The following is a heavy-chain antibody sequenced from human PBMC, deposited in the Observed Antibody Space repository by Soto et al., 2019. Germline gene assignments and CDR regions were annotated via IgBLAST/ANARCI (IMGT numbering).Heavy chain of an antibody. J-gene: IGHJ6*02. V-gene: IGHV1-18*01. Sequence: QVQLVQSGAEVKKPGASVKVSCKASGYSFTRYGISWVRQAPGQGLEWMGWISGYNANTIYPDNLQGRVTMTTDTSTSTAYMEARNLISDATAVYYCARMGDVPYYFYGLDVWGQGTTVTVSS. D-gene: IGHD3-16*01. CDR1: GYSFTRYG. CDR3: ARMGDVPYYFYGLDV. CDR2: ISGYNANT.